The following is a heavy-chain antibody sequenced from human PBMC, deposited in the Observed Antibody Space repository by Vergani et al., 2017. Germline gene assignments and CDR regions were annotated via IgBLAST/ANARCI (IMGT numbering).Heavy chain of an antibody. CDR3: AREEGGYDYGYYFDY. D-gene: IGHD5-12*01. J-gene: IGHJ4*02. Sequence: EVQLVESGGGLVQPGRSLRLSCAASGFTFDDYAMHWVRQAPGKGLEWVSGISWNSGSIGYADSVKGRFTISRDNAKNSLYLQMNSLRAEDTALYYCAREEGGYDYGYYFDYWGQGTLVTVSS. CDR2: ISWNSGSI. V-gene: IGHV3-9*01. CDR1: GFTFDDYA.